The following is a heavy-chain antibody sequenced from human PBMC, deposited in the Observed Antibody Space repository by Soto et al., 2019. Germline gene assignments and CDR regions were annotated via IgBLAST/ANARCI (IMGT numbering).Heavy chain of an antibody. D-gene: IGHD2-2*01. CDR2: IIAIYGTA. CDR3: ARSQGSSTSLEIYYYYYYGMDV. Sequence: SVKVSCKASGYTFTSYGISWVRQAPGQGLEWMGWIIAIYGTANYAQKFQGRVTITADESTSTAYMELSSLRSEDTAVYYCARSQGSSTSLEIYYYYYYGMDVWGQGTTVTVSS. V-gene: IGHV1-69*13. J-gene: IGHJ6*02. CDR1: GYTFTSYG.